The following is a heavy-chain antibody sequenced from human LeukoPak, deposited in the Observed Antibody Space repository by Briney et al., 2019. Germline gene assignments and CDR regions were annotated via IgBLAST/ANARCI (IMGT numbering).Heavy chain of an antibody. CDR2: IGISSGNT. J-gene: IGHJ4*01. D-gene: IGHD5-12*01. CDR3: ARDHRYAFDN. CDR1: GFNFIDYS. V-gene: IGHV3-48*01. Sequence: GGSLRLSCAASGFNFIDYSMTWVRQAPGKGREWISYIGISSGNTKYADSVKGRFTISRDKARNSLYLQMNSLRVEDTAVYYCARDHRYAFDNWGHGTLVTLSS.